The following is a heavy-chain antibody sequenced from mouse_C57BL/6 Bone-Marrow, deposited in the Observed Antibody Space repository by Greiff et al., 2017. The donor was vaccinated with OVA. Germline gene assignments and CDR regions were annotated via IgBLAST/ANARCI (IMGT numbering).Heavy chain of an antibody. D-gene: IGHD6-5*01. J-gene: IGHJ3*01. CDR3: AREETTSLSLAY. CDR1: GYTFTSYW. V-gene: IGHV1-52*01. CDR2: IDPSDSET. Sequence: VQLQQPGAELVRPGSSVKLSCKASGYTFTSYWMHWVKQRPIQGLEWIGNIDPSDSETHYNQKFKDKATLTVDKSSSTAYMQLSSLTSEDSAVYYCAREETTSLSLAYWGQGTLVTVSA.